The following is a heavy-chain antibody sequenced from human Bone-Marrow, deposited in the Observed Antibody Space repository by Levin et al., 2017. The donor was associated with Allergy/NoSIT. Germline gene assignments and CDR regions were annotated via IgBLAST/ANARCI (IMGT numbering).Heavy chain of an antibody. Sequence: SETLSLTCIVSGGSINNYYWSWIRQPPGKGLEWVGFISYSGSTTYNPSLRRRVTISVDTSKNQFYLRLNSVTATDTAVYYCAGHGGWSAGAGLDYVDYWGQGTLVTVSS. V-gene: IGHV4-59*08. CDR2: ISYSGST. J-gene: IGHJ4*02. CDR3: AGHGGWSAGAGLDYVDY. CDR1: GGSINNYY. D-gene: IGHD6-19*01.